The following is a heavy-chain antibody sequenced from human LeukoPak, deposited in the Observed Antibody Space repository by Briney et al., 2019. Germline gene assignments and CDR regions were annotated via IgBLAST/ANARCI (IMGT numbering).Heavy chain of an antibody. V-gene: IGHV5-51*01. CDR1: GSLFTRYW. CDR3: ARPPAGPDAFDI. CDR2: IYAGESDT. Sequence: CXGSGSLFTRYWIGWGRQVPGKGLEGMGIIYAGESDTRYSPSFQGQVTISADNSISTAYLQSSSLKASDTAMYYCARPPAGPDAFDIWGQGTMVTVSS. D-gene: IGHD2-2*01. J-gene: IGHJ3*02.